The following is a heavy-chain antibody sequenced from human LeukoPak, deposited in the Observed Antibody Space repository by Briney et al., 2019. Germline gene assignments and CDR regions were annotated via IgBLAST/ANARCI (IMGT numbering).Heavy chain of an antibody. Sequence: SETLSLTCTVSSGSISTSNYYWGWVRQPPGKGLEWIGEINHSGSTNYNPSLKSRVTISVDTSKNQFSLKLSSVTAADTAVYYCARVYAYSSSWYRGSWFDPWGQGTLVTVSS. CDR1: SGSISTSNYY. CDR3: ARVYAYSSSWYRGSWFDP. J-gene: IGHJ5*02. V-gene: IGHV4-39*07. D-gene: IGHD6-13*01. CDR2: INHSGST.